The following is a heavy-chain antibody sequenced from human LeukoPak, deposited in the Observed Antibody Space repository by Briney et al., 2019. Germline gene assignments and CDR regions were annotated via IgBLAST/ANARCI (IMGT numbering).Heavy chain of an antibody. D-gene: IGHD6-13*01. J-gene: IGHJ3*02. Sequence: GGSLRLSCAASGFTFSDYYMSWVRQAPGKGLEWVSAISGSGGSTYYADSVKGRFTISRDNSKNTLYLQMNSLRAEDTAVYYCAKSPSSWYTNAFDIWGQGTMVTVSS. V-gene: IGHV3-23*01. CDR2: ISGSGGST. CDR3: AKSPSSWYTNAFDI. CDR1: GFTFSDYY.